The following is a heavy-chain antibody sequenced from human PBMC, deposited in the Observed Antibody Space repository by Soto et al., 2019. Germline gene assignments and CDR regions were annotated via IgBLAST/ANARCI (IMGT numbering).Heavy chain of an antibody. J-gene: IGHJ4*02. Sequence: PSETLSLTCTISGGSISVYYWSWIRQSPRQGLEWIGYVYDNGRPYYSPSLKSRVTISADTSKNQISLKLPSATAADTAVYYCARGVGSSPPRYWGQGTLVTVSS. CDR1: GGSISVYY. CDR2: VYDNGRP. D-gene: IGHD3-9*01. CDR3: ARGVGSSPPRY. V-gene: IGHV4-59*01.